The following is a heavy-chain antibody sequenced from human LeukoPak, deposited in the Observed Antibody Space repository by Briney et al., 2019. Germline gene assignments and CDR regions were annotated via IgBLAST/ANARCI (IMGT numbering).Heavy chain of an antibody. J-gene: IGHJ6*02. CDR2: IRSKAYGGTT. CDR1: GFTFGDYA. Sequence: GGSLRLSCTASGFTFGDYAVSWVRQAPGKGLEWVGFIRSKAYGGTTEYAASVKGRFTISRDDSKSIAYLQMNSLKTEDTAVYYCTRALGYCSSTSCYYYGMDVWGQGTTVTVSS. V-gene: IGHV3-49*04. D-gene: IGHD2-2*01. CDR3: TRALGYCSSTSCYYYGMDV.